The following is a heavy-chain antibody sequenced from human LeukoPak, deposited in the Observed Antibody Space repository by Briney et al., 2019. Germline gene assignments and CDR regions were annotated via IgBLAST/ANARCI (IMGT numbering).Heavy chain of an antibody. CDR3: ARSSHYDSSGYQRY. CDR2: INPNSGGT. Sequence: ASVKVSCKASGYTFTGYYMHWVRQAPGQGLEWMGWINPNSGGTNYAQKFQGRVTMTRDTSIGTAYMELSRLRSDDTAVYYCARSSHYDSSGYQRYWGQGTLVTVSS. V-gene: IGHV1-2*02. D-gene: IGHD3-22*01. CDR1: GYTFTGYY. J-gene: IGHJ4*02.